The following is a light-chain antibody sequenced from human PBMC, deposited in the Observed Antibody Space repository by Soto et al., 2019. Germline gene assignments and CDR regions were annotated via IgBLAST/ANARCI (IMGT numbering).Light chain of an antibody. V-gene: IGLV2-23*02. Sequence: QSALTQPASVSGSPGQSITISCTGTSSDVGSYNLVSWYQQHPGKAPKLMIYEVSKRPSGVSNRFSGSKSANTASLTISGLQAEDEADYYCCSYAGSSPWVFGGGTKLTVL. CDR1: SSDVGSYNL. J-gene: IGLJ3*02. CDR2: EVS. CDR3: CSYAGSSPWV.